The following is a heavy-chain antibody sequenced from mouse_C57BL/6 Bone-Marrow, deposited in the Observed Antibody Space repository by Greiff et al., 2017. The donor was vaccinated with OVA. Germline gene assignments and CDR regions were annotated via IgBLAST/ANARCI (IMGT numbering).Heavy chain of an antibody. Sequence: QVQLQQSGPELVKPGASVKISCKASGYAFSSSWMNWVKQRPGKGLEWIGRIYPGDGDTNYNGKFKGKATLTADKSSSTAYMQLSSLTSEDSAVYFCELGSYWYFDVWGTGTTVTVSS. CDR2: IYPGDGDT. D-gene: IGHD4-1*01. CDR1: GYAFSSSW. CDR3: ELGSYWYFDV. V-gene: IGHV1-82*01. J-gene: IGHJ1*03.